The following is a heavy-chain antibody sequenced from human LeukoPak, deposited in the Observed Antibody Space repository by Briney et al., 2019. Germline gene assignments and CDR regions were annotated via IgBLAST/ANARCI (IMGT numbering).Heavy chain of an antibody. J-gene: IGHJ4*02. CDR3: AKTSDYDFWSGYYDY. V-gene: IGHV1-69*04. Sequence: ASVKVSCKASGGTFSSYAISWVRQAPGQGLEWMGRIIPILGIANYAQKFQGRVTITADKSTSTAYMELSSLRSKDTAVYYCAKTSDYDFWSGYYDYWGQGTLVTVSS. CDR1: GGTFSSYA. D-gene: IGHD3-3*01. CDR2: IIPILGIA.